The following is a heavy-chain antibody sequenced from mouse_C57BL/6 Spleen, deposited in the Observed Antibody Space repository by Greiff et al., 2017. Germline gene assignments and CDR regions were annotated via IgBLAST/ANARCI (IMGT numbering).Heavy chain of an antibody. Sequence: VKLQQSGAELVKPGASVKLSCKASGYTFTEYTIHWVKQRSGQGLEWIGWFYPGSGSIKYNEKFKDKATLTADKSSSTVYMELSRLTSEDSAVYFCARHESYYGNYEQAMDYWGQGTSVTVSS. J-gene: IGHJ4*01. D-gene: IGHD2-1*01. CDR3: ARHESYYGNYEQAMDY. CDR1: GYTFTEYT. V-gene: IGHV1-62-2*01. CDR2: FYPGSGSI.